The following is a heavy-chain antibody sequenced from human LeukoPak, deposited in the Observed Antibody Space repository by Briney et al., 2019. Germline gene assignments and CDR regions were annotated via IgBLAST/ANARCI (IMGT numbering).Heavy chain of an antibody. Sequence: GGSLRLSCAASGFTFSTYSMNWVRQAPGRGLEWVSFIYSGGSTYYADSVRGRFIISRDTSKNTLYLQMNSLRAEDTAIYYCARRAGSYSHSYDYWGQGTLVTVSS. CDR2: IYSGGST. CDR1: GFTFSTYS. CDR3: ARRAGSYSHSYDY. V-gene: IGHV3-53*01. D-gene: IGHD2-15*01. J-gene: IGHJ4*02.